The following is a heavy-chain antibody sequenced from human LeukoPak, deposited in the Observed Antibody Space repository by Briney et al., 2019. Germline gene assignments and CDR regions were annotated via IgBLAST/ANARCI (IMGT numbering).Heavy chain of an antibody. J-gene: IGHJ4*02. CDR2: IRSKAFGGTT. CDR1: GFTLGDYG. D-gene: IGHD6-13*01. CDR3: TRVGSSFFYFFDF. V-gene: IGHV3-49*04. Sequence: GGSLRLSCTTSGFTLGDYGLTWVRQAPGKGLEWVGFIRSKAFGGTTEYAAAVKGRFTISRDDSKSIAYQQMSSLKTEDTAVYYCTRVGSSFFYFFDFWGQGTLVTVSS.